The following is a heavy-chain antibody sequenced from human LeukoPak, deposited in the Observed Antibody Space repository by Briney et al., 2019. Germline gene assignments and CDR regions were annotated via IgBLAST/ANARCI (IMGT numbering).Heavy chain of an antibody. V-gene: IGHV3-66*02. CDR2: IYSGGST. J-gene: IGHJ3*02. D-gene: IGHD3-3*01. CDR1: GFTVSKNY. CDR3: ARDFDAFDI. Sequence: GGSLRLSCTASGFTVSKNYMSWVRQAPGKGLEWVSVIYSGGSTYYADSVKGRFTISRDNSKNTLYLQMNSLRTEDTAVHYCARDFDAFDIWAQGTMVTVSS.